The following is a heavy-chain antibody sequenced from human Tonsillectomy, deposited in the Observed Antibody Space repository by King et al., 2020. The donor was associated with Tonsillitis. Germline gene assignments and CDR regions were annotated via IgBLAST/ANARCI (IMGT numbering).Heavy chain of an antibody. D-gene: IGHD3-22*01. V-gene: IGHV3-30*04. CDR3: ARDPHQSYYYDSSAYWRHYYYYGMDV. CDR1: GFTFSSYA. CDR2: ISDDGSNK. J-gene: IGHJ6*02. Sequence: VQLVESGGGVVQPGRSLRLSCAASGFTFSSYAMHWVRQAPGKGLEWVALISDDGSNKYYADSVKGRFTISRDNSKNTLYLQISSLRPEDTAVYYCARDPHQSYYYDSSAYWRHYYYYGMDVWGQGTTVTVSS.